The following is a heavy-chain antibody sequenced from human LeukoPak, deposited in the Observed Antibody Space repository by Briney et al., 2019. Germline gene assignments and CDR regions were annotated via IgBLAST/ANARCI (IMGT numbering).Heavy chain of an antibody. CDR1: GFTFSSYA. J-gene: IGHJ4*02. D-gene: IGHD6-19*01. V-gene: IGHV3-30*14. Sequence: PGGSLRLSCAASGFTFSSYAMHWVRQAPGKGLEWVAVISYDGSNKYYADSVKGRFTISRDNSKNTLYLQMNSLRAEDTAVYYCARVIAVAGPSDYWGQGTLVTVSS. CDR3: ARVIAVAGPSDY. CDR2: ISYDGSNK.